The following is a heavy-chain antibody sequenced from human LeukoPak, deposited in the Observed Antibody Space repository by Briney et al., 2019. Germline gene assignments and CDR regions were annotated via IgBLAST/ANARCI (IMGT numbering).Heavy chain of an antibody. D-gene: IGHD1-7*01. CDR3: ARVQEYNWNFLPDY. CDR2: INPNSGGT. J-gene: IGHJ4*02. Sequence: ASVKVSCKASGYTFTGYYMHWVRQAPGQGLEWMGWINPNSGGTNYAQKFQGRVTMTRDTSISTAYMELSRLRSDDTAVYYCARVQEYNWNFLPDYWGQGTLVTVSS. V-gene: IGHV1-2*02. CDR1: GYTFTGYY.